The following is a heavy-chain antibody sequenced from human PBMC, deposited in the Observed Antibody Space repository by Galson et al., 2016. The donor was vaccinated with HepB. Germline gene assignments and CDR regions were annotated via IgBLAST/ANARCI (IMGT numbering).Heavy chain of an antibody. CDR1: GYRFTQYS. V-gene: IGHV7-4-1*02. D-gene: IGHD3-9*01. CDR3: TASGNFDNMDG. CDR2: INTIIEKT. J-gene: IGHJ6*02. Sequence: SVKVSCKAFGYRFTQYSMNWVRQAPGQGLEWMGQINTIIEKTTYGQGCTGRCVFSLDTSVSTAYLEISSLKAEDTGVYFCTASGNFDNMDGWGQGTTVTVSS.